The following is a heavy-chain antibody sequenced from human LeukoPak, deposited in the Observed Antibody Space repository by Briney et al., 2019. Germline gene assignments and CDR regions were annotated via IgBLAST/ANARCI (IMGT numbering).Heavy chain of an antibody. J-gene: IGHJ4*02. CDR1: GFTVSSNY. V-gene: IGHV3-66*01. Sequence: QSGGALRLSCAASGFTVSSNYMSWVRQAPGKGLEWVSVIYSGGTTYYADSVKGRFTISRENSKNMLYLQMNSLRAEDTAVYYCARVQGSGWYVDYWGQGTLVTVSS. CDR3: ARVQGSGWYVDY. CDR2: IYSGGTT. D-gene: IGHD6-19*01.